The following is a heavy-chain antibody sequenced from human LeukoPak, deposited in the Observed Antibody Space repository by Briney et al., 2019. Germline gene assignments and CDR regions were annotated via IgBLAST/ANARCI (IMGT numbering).Heavy chain of an antibody. D-gene: IGHD3-22*01. CDR1: GGSISSLNL. J-gene: IGHJ4*02. V-gene: IGHV4-4*02. Sequence: SETLSLTCAVSGGSISSLNLWSWLRQPPGKGLEWIGEMYLSGTTHSNPSVKSRVTISIDKSKNQFFLNLSSVTAADTAVYYCAGLVGRYSSGLYYYYFDYWGQGTLVTVSS. CDR2: MYLSGTT. CDR3: AGLVGRYSSGLYYYYFDY.